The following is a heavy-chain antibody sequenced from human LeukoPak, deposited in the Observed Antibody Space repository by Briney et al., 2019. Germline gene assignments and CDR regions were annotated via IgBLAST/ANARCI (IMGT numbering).Heavy chain of an antibody. J-gene: IGHJ6*02. V-gene: IGHV4-39*01. D-gene: IGHD3-10*01. CDR2: IFYSGST. CDR1: GXSISSSSYY. CDR3: ARAGSGSYYAGHYYYAMDV. Sequence: PSETLSLTCTVSGXSISSSSYYWGWIRQPPGKGLEWIWSIFYSGSTYYNPSLKSRVTISVDTSKNQFSLKLSSVTAADTAVYYCARAGSGSYYAGHYYYAMDVWGQGTTVTVSS.